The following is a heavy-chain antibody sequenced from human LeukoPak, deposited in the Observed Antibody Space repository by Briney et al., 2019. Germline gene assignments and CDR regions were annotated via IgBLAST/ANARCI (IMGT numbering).Heavy chain of an antibody. D-gene: IGHD1-1*01. CDR3: ARKNWNGRGAFDI. V-gene: IGHV3-7*01. Sequence: GGSLRLSCAASGFTFSDYWMSWVRQASGKGPEWVANIKQDGSEKYYVDSVKGRFTISRDNSKNTLYLQMNSLRAEDTAVYYCARKNWNGRGAFDIWGQGTMVTVSS. CDR2: IKQDGSEK. CDR1: GFTFSDYW. J-gene: IGHJ3*02.